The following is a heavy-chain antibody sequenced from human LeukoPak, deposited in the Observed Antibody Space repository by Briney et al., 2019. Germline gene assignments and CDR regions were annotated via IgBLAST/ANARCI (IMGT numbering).Heavy chain of an antibody. J-gene: IGHJ4*02. Sequence: ASVKVSCKASGGTFSSYAISWVRQAPGQGLEWMGGIIPIFGTANYAQKFQGRVTITADKSTSTAYMELSSLRSENTAVYYCAREDSSGWDYWGQGTLVTVSS. V-gene: IGHV1-69*06. CDR2: IIPIFGTA. CDR3: AREDSSGWDY. CDR1: GGTFSSYA. D-gene: IGHD6-19*01.